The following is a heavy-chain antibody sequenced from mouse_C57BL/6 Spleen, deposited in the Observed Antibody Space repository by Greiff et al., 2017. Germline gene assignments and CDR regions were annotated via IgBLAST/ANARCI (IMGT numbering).Heavy chain of an antibody. V-gene: IGHV1-20*01. CDR1: GYSFTGYF. D-gene: IGHD1-1*01. Sequence: EVQLQQSGPELVKPGDSVKISCKASGYSFTGYFMNWVMQSHGKSLEWIGRINPYNGDTFYNQKFKGKATLTVDKSSSTAHMELRSLTSEDSAVYYWARAHYGRSYGAMDYWGQGTSVTVSS. CDR2: INPYNGDT. CDR3: ARAHYGRSYGAMDY. J-gene: IGHJ4*01.